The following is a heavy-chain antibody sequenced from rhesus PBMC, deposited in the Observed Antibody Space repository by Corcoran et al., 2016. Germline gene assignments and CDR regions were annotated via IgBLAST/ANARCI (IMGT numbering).Heavy chain of an antibody. CDR1: GYSISSGYG. CDR2: SSYRGST. D-gene: IGHD4-29*01. V-gene: IGHV4-122*02. CDR3: ARDPYGSSYYFDY. Sequence: QLQLQESGPGLVKPSETLSLTCAVSGYSISSGYGWTWIRQPPGKGLQWIGYSSYRGSTSYNPSLKSRVTISRDTSKNQFSLKLSSVTAADTAVYYCARDPYGSSYYFDYWGQGVLVTVSS. J-gene: IGHJ4*01.